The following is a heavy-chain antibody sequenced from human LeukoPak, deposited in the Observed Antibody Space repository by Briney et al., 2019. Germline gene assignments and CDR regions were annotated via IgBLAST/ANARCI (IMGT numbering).Heavy chain of an antibody. CDR2: FYSGGDS. J-gene: IGHJ4*02. V-gene: IGHV3-53*01. CDR3: ARNSVAGTGNY. Sequence: GGSLRLSCAASGFTVSTNYMSWVRQAPGKGLKWVSVFYSGGDSYYADSVKGRFTISRDNSKNTVYLQMNSLRPEDTAVYYCARNSVAGTGNYWGQGTLVTVSS. CDR1: GFTVSTNY. D-gene: IGHD6-19*01.